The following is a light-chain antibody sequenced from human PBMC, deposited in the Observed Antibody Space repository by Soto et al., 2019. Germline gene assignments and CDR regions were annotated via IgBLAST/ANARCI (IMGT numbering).Light chain of an antibody. V-gene: IGLV2-23*01. Sequence: QSALTQPASVSGSPGQSITLSCTRASSGVENYNLVSWYQHRPGEAPKLIIYEGSQRPSGVSDRFSGSKSGNTASLTISGLRAEDEADYYCSSDAGAVVFGGGTKLTVL. CDR1: SSGVENYNL. J-gene: IGLJ2*01. CDR2: EGS. CDR3: SSDAGAVV.